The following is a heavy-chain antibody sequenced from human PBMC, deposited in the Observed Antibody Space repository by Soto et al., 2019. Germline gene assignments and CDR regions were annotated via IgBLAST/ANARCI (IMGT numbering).Heavy chain of an antibody. CDR3: AREVVKVVETTSLWFDP. D-gene: IGHD2-21*01. V-gene: IGHV1-8*01. CDR2: MNTNTNST. CDR1: GYTFTTHD. Sequence: QVQLVQSGAEAKRPGASVKVSCKASGYTFTTHDIHWVRQAPGQGLEWMGWMNTNTNSTDCAQKFQGRVTLTWNTSISTAYLELRRPKFDDTAVYYCAREVVKVVETTSLWFDPWGQGTLVTVSS. J-gene: IGHJ5*02.